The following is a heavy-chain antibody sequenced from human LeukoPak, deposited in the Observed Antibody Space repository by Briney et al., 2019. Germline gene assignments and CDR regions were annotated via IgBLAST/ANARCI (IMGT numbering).Heavy chain of an antibody. CDR3: ARGYSSGWYDY. D-gene: IGHD6-19*01. CDR2: INHSGST. J-gene: IGHJ4*02. Sequence: KPSETLSLTCAVYGGSFSGYYWSWIRQPPGKGLEWIGEINHSGSTNYNPSLKSRVTISVDTSKNQFFLKLSSVTAADTAVYYCARGYSSGWYDYWGQGTLVTVSS. V-gene: IGHV4-34*01. CDR1: GGSFSGYY.